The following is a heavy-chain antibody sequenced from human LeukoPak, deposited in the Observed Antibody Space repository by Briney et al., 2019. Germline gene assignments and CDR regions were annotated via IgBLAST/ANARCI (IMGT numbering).Heavy chain of an antibody. J-gene: IGHJ4*02. CDR3: ASGNDILTGYVFDF. CDR1: GGSVSSSIYY. Sequence: SETLSLTCTVSGGSVSSSIYYWGWIRQPPGKGLEWIGSIYYSGCTSYNPSLKSRVTISVDTSKNQFSLKLTSVTAADTAVYYCASGNDILTGYVFDFWGQGTLVTVSS. D-gene: IGHD3-9*01. V-gene: IGHV4-39*01. CDR2: IYYSGCT.